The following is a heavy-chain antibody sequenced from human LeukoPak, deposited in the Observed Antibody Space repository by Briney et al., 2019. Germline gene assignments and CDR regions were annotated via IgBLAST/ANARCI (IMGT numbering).Heavy chain of an antibody. J-gene: IGHJ5*02. CDR3: ARGSTLNENYYDSSGYYL. D-gene: IGHD3-22*01. CDR1: GGPFSGYY. V-gene: IGHV4-34*01. Sequence: SETLSLTCAVYGGPFSGYYWSWIRQPPGKGLGWIGEINNSGSTNYNQSLKSRVTISVDTSKNKFSLKLSSVTAADTAVYYCARGSTLNENYYDSSGYYLWGQGTLVTVSS. CDR2: INNSGST.